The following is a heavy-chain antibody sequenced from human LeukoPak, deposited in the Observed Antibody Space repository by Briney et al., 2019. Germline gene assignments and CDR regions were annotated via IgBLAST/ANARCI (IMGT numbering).Heavy chain of an antibody. D-gene: IGHD3-10*01. CDR3: ARVDYYGSGNYFDY. J-gene: IGHJ4*02. CDR2: IYYSGST. CDR1: GGSISSGDYY. Sequence: SQTLSLTCTVSGGSISSGDYYWSWIRQHPGKGLEWIGYIYYSGSTYYNPSLESRVTISVDTSKNQFSLKLSSVTAADTAVYYCARVDYYGSGNYFDYRGQGTLVTVSS. V-gene: IGHV4-31*03.